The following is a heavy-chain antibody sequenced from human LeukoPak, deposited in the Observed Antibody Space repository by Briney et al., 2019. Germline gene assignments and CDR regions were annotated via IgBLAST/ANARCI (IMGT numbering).Heavy chain of an antibody. D-gene: IGHD4-17*01. J-gene: IGHJ6*02. CDR3: ARDPGPNDYGDDDGMDV. CDR2: INPNSGGT. Sequence: GASVKVSCKASGYTFTGYYMHWVRQAPGQGLEWMGWINPNSGGTNYAQKFQGRVTMTRDTSISTAYMKLSRLRSDDTAVYYCARDPGPNDYGDDDGMDVWGQGTTVTVSS. V-gene: IGHV1-2*02. CDR1: GYTFTGYY.